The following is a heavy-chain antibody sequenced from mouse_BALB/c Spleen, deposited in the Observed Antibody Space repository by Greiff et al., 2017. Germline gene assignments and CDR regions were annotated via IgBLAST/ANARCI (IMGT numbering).Heavy chain of an antibody. V-gene: IGHV1S34*01. CDR3: ASGTMITTFSY. D-gene: IGHD2-4*01. J-gene: IGHJ3*01. CDR1: GYSFTGYY. CDR2: ISCYNGAT. Sequence: LVKTGASVKISCKASGYSFTGYYMHWVKQSHGKSLEWIGYISCYNGATSYNQKFKGKATFTVDTSSSTAYMQFNSLTSEDSAVYYCASGTMITTFSYWGQGTLVTVSA.